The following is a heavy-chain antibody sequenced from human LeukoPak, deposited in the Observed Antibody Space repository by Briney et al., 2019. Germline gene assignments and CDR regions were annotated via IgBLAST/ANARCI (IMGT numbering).Heavy chain of an antibody. CDR1: GWTFTSSY. D-gene: IGHD2-2*02. CDR3: ALYAGSLDAFDM. CDR2: VNPSVGST. Sequence: ASVKVSCKASGWTFTSSYIHWLRQAPGQGLGWMGVVNPSVGSTTYAQKFQGRVTMTRDTSTSTVYMQLSSLRSEDTAVYYCALYAGSLDAFDMWGQGTMVTVSP. V-gene: IGHV1-46*01. J-gene: IGHJ3*02.